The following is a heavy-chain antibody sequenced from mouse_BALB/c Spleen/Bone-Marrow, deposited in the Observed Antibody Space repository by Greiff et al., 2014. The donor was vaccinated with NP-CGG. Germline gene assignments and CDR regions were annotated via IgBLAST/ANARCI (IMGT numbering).Heavy chain of an antibody. V-gene: IGHV1-39*01. CDR2: IDPYYGGT. Sequence: VQLQQSGPELEKPGASVKISCKASGYPFTGYNMNWVQQSNGKSLEWIGNIDPYYGGTSYNQKFKGKATLTVDKSSSTAYMQLKSLTSEDTAVYCCARRRVHGALDYWGQGTSLTVSS. CDR1: GYPFTGYN. CDR3: ARRRVHGALDY. J-gene: IGHJ2*02. D-gene: IGHD2-14*01.